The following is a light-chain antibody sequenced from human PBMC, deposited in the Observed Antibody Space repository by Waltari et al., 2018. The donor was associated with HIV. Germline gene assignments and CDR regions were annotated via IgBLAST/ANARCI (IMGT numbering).Light chain of an antibody. J-gene: IGLJ1*01. CDR2: EVF. V-gene: IGLV2-11*01. CDR1: ARAIDSFDY. CDR3: CSYAGTYTYV. Sequence: QSALTQPRSVSGSPGQSVTISCTGTARAIDSFDYFSCYQQYPGKAPKVLIYEVFQRPSGVPDRFTASKSGITASLTISGLQDEDEADYYCCSYAGTYTYVFGSGTTVTVL.